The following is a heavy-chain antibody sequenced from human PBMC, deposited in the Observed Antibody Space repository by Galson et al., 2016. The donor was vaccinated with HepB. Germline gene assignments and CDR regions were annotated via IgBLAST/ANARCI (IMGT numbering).Heavy chain of an antibody. CDR2: IHHSGST. D-gene: IGHD3-3*01. CDR1: GASMDDYF. V-gene: IGHV4-59*01. CDR3: ARAVKSLVRFGELHRGRGLDL. Sequence: ETLSLTCNVSGASMDDYFWTWVRHSPGEGLQWMGYIHHSGSTNYDPSLKSRLPISIDTSHHHVSLRLKSVTAADTATYYCARAVKSLVRFGELHRGRGLDLWGRGTTVIVS. J-gene: IGHJ6*02.